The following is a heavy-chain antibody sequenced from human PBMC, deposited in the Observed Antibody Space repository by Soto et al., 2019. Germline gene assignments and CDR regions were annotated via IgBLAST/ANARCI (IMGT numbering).Heavy chain of an antibody. J-gene: IGHJ4*02. D-gene: IGHD3-9*01. Sequence: QVQLVQSGAEVQKPGASVKVSCKTSGYIFNNFAITWVRQAPGLGLEWLGWIYSKTGTINFAQKFQGRVTMTTDTSTSTAFMELRSLTFDDSAVYFCARDFDFDIDHWGQGTLVSVS. CDR3: ARDFDFDIDH. CDR1: GYIFNNFA. CDR2: IYSKTGTI. V-gene: IGHV1-18*01.